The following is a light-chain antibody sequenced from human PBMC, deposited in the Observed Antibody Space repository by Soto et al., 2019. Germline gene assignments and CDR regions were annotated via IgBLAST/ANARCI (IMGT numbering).Light chain of an antibody. CDR3: QQYGNSQYT. V-gene: IGKV3-20*01. CDR1: QTVTSSF. J-gene: IGKJ2*01. Sequence: EIVLTQSPGTLSLSPGGRATLSCRASQTVTSSFLAWYQQKPGQAPRLLIYGASTRATGIPDRFSGSGSGTDFTLTISRLEPGDFAVYYCQQYGNSQYTFGQGTKVEIK. CDR2: GAS.